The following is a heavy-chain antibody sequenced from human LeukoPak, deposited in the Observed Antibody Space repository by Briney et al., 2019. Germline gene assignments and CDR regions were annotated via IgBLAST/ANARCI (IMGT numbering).Heavy chain of an antibody. Sequence: GGSLRLSCAASGFTFSSYAMHWVRQAPGKGLEWVAVISYDGSNKYYADSVKGRFTISGDNSKNTLYLQMNSLRAEDTAVYYCASFRVAVAGTSPSVYNWFDPWGQGTLVTVSS. CDR1: GFTFSSYA. CDR2: ISYDGSNK. J-gene: IGHJ5*02. CDR3: ASFRVAVAGTSPSVYNWFDP. D-gene: IGHD6-19*01. V-gene: IGHV3-30-3*01.